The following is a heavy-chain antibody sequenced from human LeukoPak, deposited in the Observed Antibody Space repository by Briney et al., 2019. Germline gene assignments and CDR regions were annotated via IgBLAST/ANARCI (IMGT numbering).Heavy chain of an antibody. D-gene: IGHD5-18*01. CDR3: ARGRGGYSYEAYYYYYMDV. Sequence: ASVKVSCKASGYTFTSYAINWVRQATGQGLEWMGWMNPNSGNTGYAQKFQGRVTITRNTSISTAYMELSSLRSEDTAVYYCARGRGGYSYEAYYYYYMDVWGKGTTVTVSS. V-gene: IGHV1-8*03. J-gene: IGHJ6*03. CDR1: GYTFTSYA. CDR2: MNPNSGNT.